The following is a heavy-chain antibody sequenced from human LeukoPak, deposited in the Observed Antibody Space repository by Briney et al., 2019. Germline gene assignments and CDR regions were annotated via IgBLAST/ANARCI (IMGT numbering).Heavy chain of an antibody. Sequence: SETLSLTCTVSGGSISSYYWSWIRQPPGKGLEWIGYIYYSGSTNYNPSLKSRVTISVDASKNQFSLKLSSVTAADTAVYYCARRGRYCSGGSCFIGLFDPWGQGTLVTVSS. V-gene: IGHV4-59*08. CDR3: ARRGRYCSGGSCFIGLFDP. CDR2: IYYSGST. D-gene: IGHD2-15*01. J-gene: IGHJ5*02. CDR1: GGSISSYY.